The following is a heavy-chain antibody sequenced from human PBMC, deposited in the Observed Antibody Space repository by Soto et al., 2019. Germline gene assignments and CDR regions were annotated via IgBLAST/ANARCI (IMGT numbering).Heavy chain of an antibody. J-gene: IGHJ5*02. CDR1: GFTFSSYW. CDR2: IKQDGSEK. Sequence: EGSLRLSCAASGFTFSSYWLSWVRQAPGKGLEWVANIKQDGSEKYYVDSVKGRFTISRDNAKNSLYLQMNSLRAEDTAVYYCARSPRRNWFDPWGQGTLVTVSS. CDR3: ARSPRRNWFDP. V-gene: IGHV3-7*03.